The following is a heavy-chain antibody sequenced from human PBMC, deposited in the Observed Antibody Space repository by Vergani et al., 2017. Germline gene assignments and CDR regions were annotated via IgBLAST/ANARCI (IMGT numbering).Heavy chain of an antibody. CDR2: ISWNSGSI. Sequence: EVQLVESGGGLVQPGGSLRLSCAASGFTFSSYEMNWVRQAPGKGLEWVSGISWNSGSIGYADSVKGRFTISRDNAKNSLYLQMNSLRAEDTALYYCAKAENPRVAAAGDYWGQGTLVTVSS. CDR3: AKAENPRVAAAGDY. CDR1: GFTFSSYE. V-gene: IGHV3-9*01. J-gene: IGHJ4*02. D-gene: IGHD6-13*01.